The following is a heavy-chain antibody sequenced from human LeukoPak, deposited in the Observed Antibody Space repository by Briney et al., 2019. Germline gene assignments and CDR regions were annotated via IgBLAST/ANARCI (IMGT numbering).Heavy chain of an antibody. CDR3: ARDRGGLSPYLDY. D-gene: IGHD3-16*01. V-gene: IGHV4-61*02. CDR2: IYTSGST. Sequence: SETLSLTCTVSGGSISSGSYYWSWIRQPAGKGLEWIGRIYTSGSTNYNPSLKSRVTISVDTSKNQFSLKLSSVTAADTAVYYCARDRGGLSPYLDYWGQGTLVTVSS. CDR1: GGSISSGSYY. J-gene: IGHJ4*02.